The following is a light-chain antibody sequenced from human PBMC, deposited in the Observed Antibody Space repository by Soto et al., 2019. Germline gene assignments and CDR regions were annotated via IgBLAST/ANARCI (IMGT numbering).Light chain of an antibody. V-gene: IGKV3-20*01. J-gene: IGKJ1*01. CDR1: QTVNNNY. CDR2: VAS. Sequence: EIVLTQPPGPLSVSPGDRVTLSCRASQTVNNNYLAWYQQKPGQAPRLLIYVASTPATGPPARFSGSGSGTHFTLTVSRLEPEDFAVYYCQQYGGSAPWTFGPGTKVDIK. CDR3: QQYGGSAPWT.